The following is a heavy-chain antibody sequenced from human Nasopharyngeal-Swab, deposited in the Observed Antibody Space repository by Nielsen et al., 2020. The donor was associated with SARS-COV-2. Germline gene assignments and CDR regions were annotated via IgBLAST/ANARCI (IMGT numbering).Heavy chain of an antibody. CDR2: ISSSSDTI. V-gene: IGHV3-48*01. D-gene: IGHD3-16*01. CDR1: GFTFSSYS. J-gene: IGHJ4*02. CDR3: AGLQRGPFDY. Sequence: GESLKISCAASGFTFSSYSINWVRQAPGKGLEWVSFISSSSDTINYADSVKGRFTISRDNAKNSLYLQMNSLGAEDTAVYYCAGLQRGPFDYWGQGTLVTVSS.